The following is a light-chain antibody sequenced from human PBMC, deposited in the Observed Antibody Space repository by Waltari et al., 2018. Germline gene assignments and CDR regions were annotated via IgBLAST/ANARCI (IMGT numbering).Light chain of an antibody. CDR3: QAWGTGTKRE. CDR1: SGHSSYA. Sequence: QVVLTQSPSASASLGASVKLTCTLSSGHSSYAIAWHQQQPEKGPRYLMKVNSDGSHSRGDGIPDRFSGSSSGADRYLTISRLQSEDEADYYCQAWGTGTKREFGGGTKLTVL. CDR2: VNSDGSH. J-gene: IGLJ2*01. V-gene: IGLV4-69*01.